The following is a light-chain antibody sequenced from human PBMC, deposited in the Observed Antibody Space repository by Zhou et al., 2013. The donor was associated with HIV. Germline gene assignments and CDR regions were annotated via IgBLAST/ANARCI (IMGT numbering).Light chain of an antibody. CDR1: QNVKDK. Sequence: EVLMTQSPVTLSVSPGARATLSCRASQNVKDKIAWYQQKSGQAPRLLLYGTSTRATAIPARFSGSGSGTEFALTISSLQSEDFGVYYCLQYYNWPLTFGQGTRVDIK. CDR2: GTS. J-gene: IGKJ1*01. CDR3: LQYYNWPLT. V-gene: IGKV3-15*01.